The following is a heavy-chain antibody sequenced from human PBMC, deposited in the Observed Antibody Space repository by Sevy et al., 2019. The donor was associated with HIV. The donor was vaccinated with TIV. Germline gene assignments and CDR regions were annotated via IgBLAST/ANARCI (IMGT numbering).Heavy chain of an antibody. Sequence: GGSLRLSFAASGFTFSSYGMHWVRQAPGKGLEWVAFIRYDGSNKYYADSVKGRFTISRDNSKNTLYLQMNSLRAEDTAVYDCARLGRGYYDSGFDYWGQGTLVTVSS. CDR2: IRYDGSNK. V-gene: IGHV3-30*02. CDR1: GFTFSSYG. CDR3: ARLGRGYYDSGFDY. J-gene: IGHJ4*02. D-gene: IGHD3-10*01.